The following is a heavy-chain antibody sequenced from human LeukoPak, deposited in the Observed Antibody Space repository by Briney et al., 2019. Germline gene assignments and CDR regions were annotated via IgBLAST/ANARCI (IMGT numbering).Heavy chain of an antibody. CDR1: GFSLSTSGVG. Sequence: SGPTLVKPTQTLTLTCTFSGFSLSTSGVGVDWIRQPPGKALEWLALIYWNDDKRYSPSLKSRLTITKDTSKNQVVLTMTNMDPVDTATYYCAHRQARCFDWLLFSSCAFDIWGQGTMVTVSS. CDR2: IYWNDDK. D-gene: IGHD3-9*01. J-gene: IGHJ3*02. V-gene: IGHV2-5*01. CDR3: AHRQARCFDWLLFSSCAFDI.